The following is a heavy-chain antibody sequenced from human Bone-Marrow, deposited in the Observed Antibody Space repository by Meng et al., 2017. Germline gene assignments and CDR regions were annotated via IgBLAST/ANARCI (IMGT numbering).Heavy chain of an antibody. CDR3: ARVERAFAI. CDR2: IKQDGSEK. D-gene: IGHD1-1*01. CDR1: GFTFSNAW. J-gene: IGHJ3*02. V-gene: IGHV3-7*01. Sequence: GESLKISCAASGFTFSNAWMSWVRQAPGKGLEWVANIKQDGSEKYYVDSVKGRFTISRDNAKNSLYLQMNSLRAEDTAVYYCARVERAFAIWGQGKKV.